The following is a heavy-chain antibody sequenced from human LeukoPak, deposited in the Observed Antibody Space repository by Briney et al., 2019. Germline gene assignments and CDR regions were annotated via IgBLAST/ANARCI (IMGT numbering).Heavy chain of an antibody. CDR1: GFTFSSYA. D-gene: IGHD4-23*01. CDR3: AKDRAGLRWEVDWYFDL. J-gene: IGHJ2*01. V-gene: IGHV3-23*01. CDR2: ISGSGGST. Sequence: GGSLRLSCASSGFTFSSYAMSWVRQAPGKGLEWVSAISGSGGSTYYADSVKGRFTISRDNSKNTLYLQMNSLRAEDTAVYYCAKDRAGLRWEVDWYFDLWGRGTLVTVSS.